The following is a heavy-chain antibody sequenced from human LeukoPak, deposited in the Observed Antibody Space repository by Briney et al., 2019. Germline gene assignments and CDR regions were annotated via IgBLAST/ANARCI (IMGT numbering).Heavy chain of an antibody. CDR3: ARGYVLLDY. CDR2: ITTNGGST. V-gene: IGHV3-64*01. J-gene: IGHJ4*02. D-gene: IGHD2/OR15-2a*01. Sequence: GGSLRLSCAASGFSFSSYAMHWVRQAPGKGLEYVSAITTNGGSTYYANSVKGRFTISRDNSKNTLYLQMGSLRAEDMAVYYCARGYVLLDYWGQGTLVTVSS. CDR1: GFSFSSYA.